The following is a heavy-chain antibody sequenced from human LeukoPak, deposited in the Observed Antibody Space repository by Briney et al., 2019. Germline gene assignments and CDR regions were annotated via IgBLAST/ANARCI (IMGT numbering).Heavy chain of an antibody. CDR3: ARDSRGYYDSSGYFGY. V-gene: IGHV4-59*01. Sequence: SESLSLTCTVSGGSINRYDWSWIRQPPGKGLEWVGYISYSGSTNYNPSLKSRVTILVDTSKNQFSLKLSSLTAADTAVYYCARDSRGYYDSSGYFGYWGQGTLVTVSS. J-gene: IGHJ4*02. CDR1: GGSINRYD. D-gene: IGHD3-22*01. CDR2: ISYSGST.